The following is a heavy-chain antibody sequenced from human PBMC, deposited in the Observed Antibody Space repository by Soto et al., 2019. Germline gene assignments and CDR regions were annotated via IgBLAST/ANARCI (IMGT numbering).Heavy chain of an antibody. D-gene: IGHD2-2*01. CDR1: GFTFSSYA. J-gene: IGHJ4*02. CDR2: ISGSGGST. V-gene: IGHV3-23*01. Sequence: EVQLLESGGGLVQPGGSLRLSCAASGFTFSSYAMSWVRQAPGKGLEWVSAISGSGGSTYYADSVKGRFTFSRDNSKNTLYLQMNSLRAGDTAVYYCAKYALAYFISTSCLVPDYWGQGTLVTVSS. CDR3: AKYALAYFISTSCLVPDY.